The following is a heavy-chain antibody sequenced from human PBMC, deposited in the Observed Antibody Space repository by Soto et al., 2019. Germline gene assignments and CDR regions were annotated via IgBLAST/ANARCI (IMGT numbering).Heavy chain of an antibody. V-gene: IGHV4-59*08. CDR2: IYYSGST. D-gene: IGHD2-2*01. CDR1: GGSISSYY. CDR3: ARRLPAATVGYYYYYMDV. J-gene: IGHJ6*03. Sequence: SETLSLTCTVSGGSISSYYWSWIRQPPGKGLEWIGYIYYSGSTNYNPSLKSRVTISVDTSKNQFSLKLSSVTAADTAVYYCARRLPAATVGYYYYYMDVWGKGTTVTVSS.